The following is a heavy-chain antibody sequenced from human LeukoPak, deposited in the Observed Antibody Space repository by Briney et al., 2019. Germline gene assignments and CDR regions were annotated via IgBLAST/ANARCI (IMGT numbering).Heavy chain of an antibody. CDR2: IYYSGST. D-gene: IGHD2-2*01. CDR3: ARRPMAVVPAAKISYYYYYMDV. CDR1: GGSIGSYY. J-gene: IGHJ6*03. V-gene: IGHV4-59*01. Sequence: PSETLSLTCTASGGSIGSYYWSWIRQPPGKGLEWIGYIYYSGSTNYNPSLKSRVTISVDTSKNQFSLKLSSVTAADTAVYYCARRPMAVVPAAKISYYYYYMDVWGKGTTVTVSS.